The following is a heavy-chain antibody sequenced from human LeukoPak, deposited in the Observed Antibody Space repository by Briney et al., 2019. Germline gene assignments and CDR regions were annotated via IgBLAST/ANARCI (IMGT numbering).Heavy chain of an antibody. D-gene: IGHD3-16*01. V-gene: IGHV4-59*08. Sequence: SETLSLTCTVSGASISSYYWSWIRQPPGKGLEWIGYISYSGSTHYNPSLKSRVTISVDTSKNQFSLKLSSVPAADTAVYYCARGPYHTPSVAFDLWGKGTGVPVFS. CDR3: ARGPYHTPSVAFDL. CDR2: ISYSGST. CDR1: GASISSYY. J-gene: IGHJ3*01.